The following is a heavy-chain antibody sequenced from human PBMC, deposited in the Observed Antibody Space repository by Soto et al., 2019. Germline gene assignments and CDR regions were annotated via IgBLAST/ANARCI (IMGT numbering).Heavy chain of an antibody. Sequence: ASVKVSCKTSGYIFTAYSMHWVRQAPGQGLEWMGVVNPSGGSAHYAQSFEGRVTLTRDTSTSTFYMELSSLRSEDTAVYYCAREENCGGGTCYSEYFHHWGQGTLFTVSS. CDR2: VNPSGGSA. J-gene: IGHJ1*01. V-gene: IGHV1-46*01. CDR3: AREENCGGGTCYSEYFHH. CDR1: GYIFTAYS. D-gene: IGHD2-15*01.